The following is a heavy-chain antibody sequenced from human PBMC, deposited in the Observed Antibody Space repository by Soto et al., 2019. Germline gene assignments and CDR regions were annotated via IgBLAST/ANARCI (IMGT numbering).Heavy chain of an antibody. J-gene: IGHJ4*02. CDR3: ARYRPGLVVTDY. CDR2: IYYSGST. Sequence: QVQLQESGPGLVKPSETLSLTCTVSGGSISSYYWSWIRQPPGKGLEWIGYIYYSGSTNYNPSLKSRVTISVDTSKNQFSLKLSSVTAADTAVYYCARYRPGLVVTDYWGQGTLVTVSS. V-gene: IGHV4-59*01. D-gene: IGHD3-22*01. CDR1: GGSISSYY.